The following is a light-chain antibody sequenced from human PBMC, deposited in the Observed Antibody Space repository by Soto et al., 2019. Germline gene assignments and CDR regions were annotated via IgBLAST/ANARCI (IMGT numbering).Light chain of an antibody. Sequence: AIQMTQSPSSLSASVGDRVTITCRASQDIRNDLGWYQQKPGKAPKVLIYDTYTLQSGVPSRFSGSRSGTDFTLTISSLQLEDIATYYCLQDNMYPLTFGGGTKVDIK. V-gene: IGKV1-6*01. CDR3: LQDNMYPLT. CDR1: QDIRND. J-gene: IGKJ4*01. CDR2: DTY.